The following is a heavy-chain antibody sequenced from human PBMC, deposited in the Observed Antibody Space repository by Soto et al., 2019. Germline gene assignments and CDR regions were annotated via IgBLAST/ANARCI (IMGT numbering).Heavy chain of an antibody. CDR3: AKLLCKKPWPRAPVVN. V-gene: IGHV2-5*02. D-gene: IGHD3-10*02. J-gene: IGHJ1*01. CDR1: GFSLSTSGVG. CDR2: IFWDDDK. Sequence: SGPTLVNPTQTLTLTCTFSGFSLSTSGVGVGWIRQPPGKALELLGIIFWDDDKRYRPSLKSRLTITKDTSKNKLVLTMTNMDHVDTAKYYCAKLLCKKPWPRAPVVNWVQGTPVTVSS.